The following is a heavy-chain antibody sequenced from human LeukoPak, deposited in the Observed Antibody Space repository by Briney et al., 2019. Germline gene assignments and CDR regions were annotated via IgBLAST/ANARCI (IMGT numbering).Heavy chain of an antibody. CDR3: TRGEWDYGDYFYQISDY. D-gene: IGHD4-17*01. CDR2: IRSKAYGGTT. CDR1: GFTFGDYA. V-gene: IGHV3-49*04. Sequence: GRSLRLSCTASGFTFGDYAMSWVRQAPGKGLEWVGFIRSKAYGGTTEYAASVKGRFTISRDDSKSIAYLQMNSLKTEDTAVYYCTRGEWDYGDYFYQISDYWGQGTLVTVSS. J-gene: IGHJ4*02.